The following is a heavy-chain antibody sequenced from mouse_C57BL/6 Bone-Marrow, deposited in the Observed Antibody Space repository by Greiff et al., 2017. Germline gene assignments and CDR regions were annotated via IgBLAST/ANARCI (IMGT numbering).Heavy chain of an antibody. Sequence: QVQLKQPGAELVKPGASVKLSCKASGYTFTSYWMQWVKQRPGQGLEWIGEIDPSDSYTNYNQKFKGKATLTVDTSSSTAYMQLSSLTSEDSAVYYCARECLVATDYAMDYWGQGTSVTVSS. V-gene: IGHV1-50*01. D-gene: IGHD1-1*01. J-gene: IGHJ4*01. CDR2: IDPSDSYT. CDR3: ARECLVATDYAMDY. CDR1: GYTFTSYW.